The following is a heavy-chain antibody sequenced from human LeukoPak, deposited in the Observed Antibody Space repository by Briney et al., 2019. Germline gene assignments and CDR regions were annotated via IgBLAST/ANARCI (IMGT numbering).Heavy chain of an antibody. CDR1: GFTLSSYL. J-gene: IGHJ4*02. V-gene: IGHV3-7*05. CDR2: IKQDGSEK. CDR3: ARDFSGRFDY. Sequence: GGSLRLSCAASGFTLSSYLMSWVRQAPGKGLEWVANIKQDGSEKYYVDSVKGRFTISRDNAKNSLYLQMNSLRAEDTAVYYCARDFSGRFDYWGQGTLVTVSS. D-gene: IGHD3-3*01.